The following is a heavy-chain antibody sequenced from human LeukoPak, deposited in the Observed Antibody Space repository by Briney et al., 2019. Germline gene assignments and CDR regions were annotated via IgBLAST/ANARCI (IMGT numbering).Heavy chain of an antibody. CDR2: ISSSSSYI. V-gene: IGHV3-21*01. CDR1: GFTFSSYS. Sequence: GGSLRLSCAAPGFTFSSYSMNWVRQAPGKGLEWVSSISSSSSYIYYADSVKGRFTISRDNAKNSLYLQMNSLRAEDTAVYYCARVVAAAGFYYYYYMDVWGKGTTVTVSS. J-gene: IGHJ6*03. D-gene: IGHD6-13*01. CDR3: ARVVAAAGFYYYYYMDV.